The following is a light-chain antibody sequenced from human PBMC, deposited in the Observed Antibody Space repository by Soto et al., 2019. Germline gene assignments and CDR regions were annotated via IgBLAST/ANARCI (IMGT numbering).Light chain of an antibody. J-gene: IGKJ4*01. V-gene: IGKV3-11*01. CDR2: RAS. CDR1: QSVRDN. Sequence: EILLTQSPATLAVSPGEGATLSCRASQSVRDNLAWYQQKPGQAPRLLIYRASTRATGVPARFSGSGSGTDFTLTISSLEPEDFAVYYCQQRSNWFLTFGGGTKVEIK. CDR3: QQRSNWFLT.